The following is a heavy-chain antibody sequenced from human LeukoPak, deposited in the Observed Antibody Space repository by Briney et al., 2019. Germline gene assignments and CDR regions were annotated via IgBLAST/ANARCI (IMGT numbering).Heavy chain of an antibody. J-gene: IGHJ3*02. CDR1: GFTFSTYN. CDR2: IKEDGGEK. D-gene: IGHD2-15*01. CDR3: ARSIVRCSGVGCTGRHGAFDI. V-gene: IGHV3-7*01. Sequence: GGSLRLSCAASGFTFSTYNMNWVRQAPGKGLEWVANIKEDGGEKFHVDSVKGRFTTSRDNAKKSLYLQMNSLRAEDTAVYFCARSIVRCSGVGCTGRHGAFDIWGQGTMVTVSS.